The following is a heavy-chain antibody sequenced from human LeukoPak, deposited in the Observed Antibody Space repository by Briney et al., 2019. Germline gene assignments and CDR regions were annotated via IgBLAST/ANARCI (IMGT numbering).Heavy chain of an antibody. CDR2: IYYSGST. V-gene: IGHV4-59*01. J-gene: IGHJ6*02. D-gene: IGHD3-9*01. CDR3: AGSYDIFASYYYYYGMDV. Sequence: SETLSLTCTVSGGSISSYYWSWIRQPPGKGLEWIGYIYYSGSTNYNPSLKSRVTISVDTSKNQFSLKLSSVTAADTAVYYCAGSYDIFASYYYYYGMDVWGQGTTVTVSS. CDR1: GGSISSYY.